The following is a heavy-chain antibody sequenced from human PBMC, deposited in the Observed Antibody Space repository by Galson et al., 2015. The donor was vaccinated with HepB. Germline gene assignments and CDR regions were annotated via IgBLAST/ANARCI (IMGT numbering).Heavy chain of an antibody. Sequence: QSGAEVKKPGESLKISCKGSGYSFTSYWIGWVRQMPGKGLEWMGIIYPGDSDTRYSPSFQGQVTISADKSISTAYLQWSSLKASDTAMYYCAGHESDYSSGWYTRVYWGQGTLVTVSS. CDR2: IYPGDSDT. V-gene: IGHV5-51*01. D-gene: IGHD6-19*01. J-gene: IGHJ4*02. CDR3: AGHESDYSSGWYTRVY. CDR1: GYSFTSYW.